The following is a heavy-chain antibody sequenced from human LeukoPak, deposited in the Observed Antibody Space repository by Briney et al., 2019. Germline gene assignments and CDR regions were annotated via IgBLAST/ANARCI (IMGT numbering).Heavy chain of an antibody. CDR1: GFTFSSYA. CDR2: ISYDGSNK. CDR3: AKAIGRSDAFDI. J-gene: IGHJ3*02. Sequence: PGGSLRLSCAASGFTFSSYAMHWVRQAPGKGLEWVAVISYDGSNKYYADSVKGRFTISRDNSKNTLYLQMNSLRAEDTAVYYCAKAIGRSDAFDIWGQGTMVTVSS. D-gene: IGHD3-16*02. V-gene: IGHV3-30-3*01.